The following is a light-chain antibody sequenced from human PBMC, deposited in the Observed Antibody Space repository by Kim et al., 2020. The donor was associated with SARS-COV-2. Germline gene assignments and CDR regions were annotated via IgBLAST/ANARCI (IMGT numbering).Light chain of an antibody. Sequence: LTQPASVSGSPGQSITISCTGSNSDVGGYKSVSWYQQHPGKAPKLIIFDVGDRPSGVSDRFSASKSGNTASLTISGLQAEDEADYYCSSYTSSTTRVFGGGTQLTVL. CDR3: SSYTSSTTRV. V-gene: IGLV2-14*01. CDR2: DVG. J-gene: IGLJ3*02. CDR1: NSDVGGYKS.